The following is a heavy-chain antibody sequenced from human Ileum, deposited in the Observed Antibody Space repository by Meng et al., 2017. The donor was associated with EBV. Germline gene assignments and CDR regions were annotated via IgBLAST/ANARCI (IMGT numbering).Heavy chain of an antibody. CDR2: IDPNTGNP. D-gene: IGHD5-24*01. V-gene: IGHV7-4-1*02. Sequence: QVQLVQSGSEFKQPGASVKVSRRPSGYTFSSYAIKWVRQAPGQGPYWMGWIDPNTGNPTYDQGFTGRFVFSLDTSVSTAYLQINSLRADDTAVYYCARDSPLDGYSLLDYWGQGTLVTVSS. CDR3: ARDSPLDGYSLLDY. CDR1: GYTFSSYA. J-gene: IGHJ4*02.